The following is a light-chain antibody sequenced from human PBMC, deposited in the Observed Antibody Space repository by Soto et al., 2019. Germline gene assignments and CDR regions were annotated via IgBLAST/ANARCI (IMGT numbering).Light chain of an antibody. V-gene: IGKV3-20*01. CDR1: QSVSNNY. Sequence: ETVSSQSPGTLSLSPGERATLSCRASQSVSNNYLAWYQQKPGQAPRLLIYGASNRATGIPDRFSGSGSGTDFTLTISRLEPEDFAVYYCQQYGSSGTFGQGTKVDIK. CDR3: QQYGSSGT. CDR2: GAS. J-gene: IGKJ1*01.